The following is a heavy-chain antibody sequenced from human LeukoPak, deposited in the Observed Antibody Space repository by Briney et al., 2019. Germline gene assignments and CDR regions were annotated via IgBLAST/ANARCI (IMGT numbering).Heavy chain of an antibody. J-gene: IGHJ3*02. CDR3: ARGIDSGSPPLGTFEI. CDR2: ISAYNGNT. Sequence: GASVKVSCKASGYTFTNYGISWVRQAPGQGLEWMGWISAYNGNTNYVQKLQGRITMTADTSTSTAYMELRSLRSDDTAIYYCARGIDSGSPPLGTFEIWGQGTMVTVSS. V-gene: IGHV1-18*01. D-gene: IGHD1-26*01. CDR1: GYTFTNYG.